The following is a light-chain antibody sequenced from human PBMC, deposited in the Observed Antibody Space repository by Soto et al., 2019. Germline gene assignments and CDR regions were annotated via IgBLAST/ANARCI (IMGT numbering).Light chain of an antibody. Sequence: QSALTQPASVSGSPGQSITISCTGTSSYVGSYNLVSWYQQHPGKAPKLMIYEGSKRPSGVSNRFSGSKSGNTASLTISGLQADDEADYYCCSYAGSSTVVFGGGTKLTVL. J-gene: IGLJ2*01. CDR3: CSYAGSSTVV. V-gene: IGLV2-23*01. CDR2: EGS. CDR1: SSYVGSYNL.